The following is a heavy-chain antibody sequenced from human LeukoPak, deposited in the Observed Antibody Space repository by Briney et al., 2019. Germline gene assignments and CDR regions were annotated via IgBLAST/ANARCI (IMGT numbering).Heavy chain of an antibody. CDR3: AKDMEALAAAGYFDY. V-gene: IGHV3-49*04. Sequence: PGGSLRLSCSASGFTFGDYGMSWVRQAPGKGLEWVSFIRSKRHTGTAEYAASVRGRFTISRDDSKSIAYLQMNSLRTEDTALYYCAKDMEALAAAGYFDYWGQGTLVTVSS. CDR1: GFTFGDYG. D-gene: IGHD6-13*01. J-gene: IGHJ4*02. CDR2: IRSKRHTGTA.